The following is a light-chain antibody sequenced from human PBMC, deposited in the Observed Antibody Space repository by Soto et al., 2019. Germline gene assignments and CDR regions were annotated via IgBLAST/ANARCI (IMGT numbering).Light chain of an antibody. V-gene: IGKV4-1*01. CDR2: SAS. J-gene: IGKJ1*01. CDR1: QSVLYNSNNKNY. Sequence: DIVMTQSPDSLAGSLGERATINCKSSQSVLYNSNNKNYLAWYQQKPGQPPKLLIYSASTRESGVPDRFSGSGSGTDFTLTISSLQSEDVAVYYCQQYYNAPWTFGQGTKVEIK. CDR3: QQYYNAPWT.